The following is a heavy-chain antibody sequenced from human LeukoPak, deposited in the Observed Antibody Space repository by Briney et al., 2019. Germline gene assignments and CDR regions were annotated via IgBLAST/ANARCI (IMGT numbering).Heavy chain of an antibody. Sequence: ASVKVSCKVSGYTLTELSMHWVRQAPGEGLEWMGGFDPEDGETIYAQKFQGRVTMTEDTSTDTAYMELSSLRSEDTAVYYCTRHGSYCSGGSPVVCEFYYYMDVWGKGTTVTVSS. V-gene: IGHV1-24*01. CDR2: FDPEDGET. CDR1: GYTLTELS. J-gene: IGHJ6*03. CDR3: TRHGSYCSGGSPVVCEFYYYMDV. D-gene: IGHD2-15*01.